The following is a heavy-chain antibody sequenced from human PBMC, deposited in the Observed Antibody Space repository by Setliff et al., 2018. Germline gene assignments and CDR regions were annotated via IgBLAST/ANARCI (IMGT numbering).Heavy chain of an antibody. Sequence: ASVKVSCKASGYSFSTFAMSWIRQAPGQGLEWMGWINTNTGNPSYAQGFTGRLVFSLDTSVSTAYLQISSLKPEDTAMYYCARASRFATIVWKGDYYMDVWGKGTTVTVSS. CDR2: INTNTGNP. D-gene: IGHD3-16*02. CDR1: GYSFSTFA. V-gene: IGHV7-4-1*02. CDR3: ARASRFATIVWKGDYYMDV. J-gene: IGHJ6*03.